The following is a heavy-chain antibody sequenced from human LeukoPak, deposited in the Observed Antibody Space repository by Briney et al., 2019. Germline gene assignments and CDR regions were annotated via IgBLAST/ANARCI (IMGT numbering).Heavy chain of an antibody. V-gene: IGHV1-18*01. CDR2: ISAYNGNT. Sequence: WASVKVSCKASGYTFISYGISWVRQAPGQGLEWMGWISAYNGNTNYAQKLQGRVTMTTDTSTSTAYMELRSLRSDDTAVYYCARSDYYDSSGYYPSSHYYYYYMDVWGKGTTVTVSS. D-gene: IGHD3-22*01. CDR1: GYTFISYG. CDR3: ARSDYYDSSGYYPSSHYYYYYMDV. J-gene: IGHJ6*03.